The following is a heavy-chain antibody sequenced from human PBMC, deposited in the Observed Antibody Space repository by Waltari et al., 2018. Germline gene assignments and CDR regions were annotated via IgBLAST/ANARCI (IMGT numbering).Heavy chain of an antibody. CDR1: GFTFSRYW. CDR3: ARTGYGGNALDY. D-gene: IGHD4-17*01. J-gene: IGHJ4*02. V-gene: IGHV3-7*01. CDR2: KKEEGKHK. Sequence: EVQLVESGGGLVQPGGSLRLSCGASGFTFSRYWMNWVRQAPGKGLEWGANKKEEGKHKQYADSGKCRFTISRDNTKNSLYLQMNSLRGEDTALYYCARTGYGGNALDYWGRGTQVTV.